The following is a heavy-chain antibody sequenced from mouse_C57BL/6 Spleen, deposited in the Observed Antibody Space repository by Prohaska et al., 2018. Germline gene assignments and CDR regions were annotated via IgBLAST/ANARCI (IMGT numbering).Heavy chain of an antibody. Sequence: HGKSLEWIGDINPNNGGTSYNQKFKGKATLTVDKSSSTAYMELRSLTSEDSAVYYCARKNFGLYYGSLYYAMDYWGQGTSVTVSS. V-gene: IGHV1-26*01. CDR2: INPNNGGT. CDR3: ARKNFGLYYGSLYYAMDY. D-gene: IGHD1-1*01. J-gene: IGHJ4*01.